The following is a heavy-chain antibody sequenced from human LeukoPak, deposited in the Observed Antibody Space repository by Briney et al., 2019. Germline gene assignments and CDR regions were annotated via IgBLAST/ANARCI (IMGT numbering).Heavy chain of an antibody. J-gene: IGHJ6*02. D-gene: IGHD3-10*01. V-gene: IGHV3-9*01. CDR1: GFTFDDYA. CDR2: ISWNSGSI. CDR3: AKGDPYYYGSGSHYYYYYGMDV. Sequence: GRSLRLSCAASGFTFDDYAMHWVRQAPGKGLEWVSGISWNSGSIGYADSVKGRFTISRDNAKNSLYLQMNSLRAEDTALYYCAKGDPYYYGSGSHYYYYYGMDVWGQGTTVTVSS.